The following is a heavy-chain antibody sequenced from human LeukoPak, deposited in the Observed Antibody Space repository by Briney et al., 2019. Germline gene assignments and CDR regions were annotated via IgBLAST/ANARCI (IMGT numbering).Heavy chain of an antibody. J-gene: IGHJ4*02. CDR1: GFTFSSYW. Sequence: GALRLSCAASGFTFSSYWMSWVRQAPGKWLEWVANIKQDGSEKYYVDSVKGRFTISRDNAKNSLYLQMNSLRAEDTAVYYCARDATYYYYSSGYFNYWGQGTLVTVSS. D-gene: IGHD3-22*01. CDR3: ARDATYYYYSSGYFNY. CDR2: IKQDGSEK. V-gene: IGHV3-7*01.